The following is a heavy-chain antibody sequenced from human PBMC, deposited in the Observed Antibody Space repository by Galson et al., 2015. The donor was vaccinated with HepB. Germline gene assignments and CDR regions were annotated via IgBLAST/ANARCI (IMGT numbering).Heavy chain of an antibody. D-gene: IGHD2-15*01. J-gene: IGHJ4*02. CDR1: GYSFTSFW. CDR2: IYPGDSDT. V-gene: IGHV5-51*01. Sequence: QSGAEVKKPGESLKISCKGSGYSFTSFWIAWVRQTPGKGLEWMGIIYPGDSDTRYSPSFQGQVTISVDKSINTAYLQWSSLEASDTAMYYCARGSQYCNGQSCRFDSWGQGSLVPSPQ. CDR3: ARGSQYCNGQSCRFDS.